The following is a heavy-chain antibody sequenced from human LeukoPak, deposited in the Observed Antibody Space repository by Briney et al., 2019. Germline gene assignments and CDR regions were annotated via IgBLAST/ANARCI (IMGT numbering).Heavy chain of an antibody. D-gene: IGHD3-10*01. J-gene: IGHJ4*02. CDR2: ISSSGPNI. Sequence: GGSLRLSCAASGFTLSDYYMSWIRQAPGKGLEWVSYISSSGPNIYYADSVKGRFTISRDNAKNSLYLQMNSLRAEDTAVYYCAREDMVRGAESFDYWGQGTLVTVSS. V-gene: IGHV3-11*04. CDR3: AREDMVRGAESFDY. CDR1: GFTLSDYY.